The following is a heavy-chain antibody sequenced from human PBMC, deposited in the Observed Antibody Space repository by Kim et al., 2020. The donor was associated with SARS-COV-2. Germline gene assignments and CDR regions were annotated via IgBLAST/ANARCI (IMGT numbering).Heavy chain of an antibody. CDR3: AKDEGGGMTTYLFDY. V-gene: IGHV3-30*18. Sequence: GGSLRLSCAASGFTFSSYGMHWVRQAPGKGLEWVAVISYDGSNKYYADSVKGRFTISRDNSKNTLYLQMNSLRAEDTAVYYCAKDEGGGMTTYLFDYWGQGTLVTVSS. D-gene: IGHD4-17*01. CDR2: ISYDGSNK. CDR1: GFTFSSYG. J-gene: IGHJ4*02.